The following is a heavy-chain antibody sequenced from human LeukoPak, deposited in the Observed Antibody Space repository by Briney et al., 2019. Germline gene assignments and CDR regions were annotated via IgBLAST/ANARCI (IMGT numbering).Heavy chain of an antibody. CDR2: IQYDGTNK. D-gene: IGHD6-13*01. Sequence: GGSLRLSCAASGFTFSSYAMHWVRQAPGKGLEWVAFIQYDGTNKYYADSVKGRFTISRDNSKNTLYLQMNSLRAEDTAVYYCARDTGSWNPFDYWGQGTLVTVSS. J-gene: IGHJ4*02. CDR3: ARDTGSWNPFDY. V-gene: IGHV3-30*02. CDR1: GFTFSSYA.